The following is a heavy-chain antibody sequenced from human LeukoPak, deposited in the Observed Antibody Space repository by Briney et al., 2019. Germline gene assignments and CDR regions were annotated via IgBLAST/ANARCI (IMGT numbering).Heavy chain of an antibody. J-gene: IGHJ4*02. CDR1: GYTFTGYY. D-gene: IGHD3-22*01. V-gene: IGHV1-2*02. CDR3: ARVAYYYDSSGYPYYFDY. CDR2: INPNSGGT. Sequence: ASVKVSCKASGYTFTGYYMHWVRQAPGQGLEWMGWINPNSGGTNYAQKFQGRVTMTRDTSISTAYMELSRLRSDDTAVYYCARVAYYYDSSGYPYYFDYWGQGTLVTVSS.